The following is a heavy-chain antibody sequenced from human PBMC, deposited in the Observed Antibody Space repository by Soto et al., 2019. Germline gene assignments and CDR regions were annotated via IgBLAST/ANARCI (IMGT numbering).Heavy chain of an antibody. Sequence: SETLSLTCTVSGGSISSYYWSWIRQPPGKGLEWIGYIYYSGSTNYNPSLKSRVTISVDTSKNQFSLKLSSVTAADTAVYYCARTLHVNAFDIWGQGTMVTVSS. CDR1: GGSISSYY. CDR3: ARTLHVNAFDI. J-gene: IGHJ3*02. CDR2: IYYSGST. V-gene: IGHV4-59*01.